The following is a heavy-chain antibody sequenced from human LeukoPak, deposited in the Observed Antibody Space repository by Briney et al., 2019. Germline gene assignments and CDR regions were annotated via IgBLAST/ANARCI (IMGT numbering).Heavy chain of an antibody. D-gene: IGHD6-6*01. CDR2: IIPIFGTA. V-gene: IGHV1-69*01. CDR3: ASRGIPYSSSPGDYYYYMDV. CDR1: GGTFSSYA. Sequence: SVKVSCKASGGTFSSYAISWVRQAPGQGLEWMGGIIPIFGTANYAQKFQGRVTITADESPSTAYMELSSLRSEDTAVYYCASRGIPYSSSPGDYYYYMDVWGKGTTVTVSS. J-gene: IGHJ6*03.